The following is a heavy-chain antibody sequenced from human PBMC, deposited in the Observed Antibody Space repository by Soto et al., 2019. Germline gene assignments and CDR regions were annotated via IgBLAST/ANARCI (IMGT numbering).Heavy chain of an antibody. V-gene: IGHV3-30*18. J-gene: IGHJ4*02. Sequence: GWSLRLSCSASGFTFNTHGMHWVRQSPGKGLEWVSYISYSGNKYYADSVQGRFTISRDDSKNTVFLQINSLRTEDTAVYYCAKRPMAGSGWTFDYWGQGTSVTVSA. CDR3: AKRPMAGSGWTFDY. CDR1: GFTFNTHG. D-gene: IGHD6-19*01. CDR2: ISYSGNK.